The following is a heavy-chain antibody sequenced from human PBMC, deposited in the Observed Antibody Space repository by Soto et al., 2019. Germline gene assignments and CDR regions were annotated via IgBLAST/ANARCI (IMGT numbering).Heavy chain of an antibody. J-gene: IGHJ6*02. CDR2: IVPAFGTP. V-gene: IGHV1-69*01. CDR3: ARGATIFGVAAYSYYEMEV. CDR1: GGTFSNYA. D-gene: IGHD3-3*01. Sequence: QVQLVQSGAEVKKPGSSVKVSCRASGGTFSNYAISWVRQAPGQGLEWMGGIVPAFGTPNYAQNLQGRIPITADDSTTTVYMDLSSVRAEDTAVYYCARGATIFGVAAYSYYEMEVWGQGTTVTVSS.